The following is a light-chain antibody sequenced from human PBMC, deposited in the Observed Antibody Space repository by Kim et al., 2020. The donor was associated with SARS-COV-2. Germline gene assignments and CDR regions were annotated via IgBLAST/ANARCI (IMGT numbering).Light chain of an antibody. Sequence: LSLSPGERATLSCRASQSVSSSYLAWYQQKPGQAPRLLIYGASSRATGIPDRFSGSGSGTDFTLTISRLEPEDFAVYYCQQYGSSPFGGGTKVEI. V-gene: IGKV3-20*01. J-gene: IGKJ4*01. CDR2: GAS. CDR1: QSVSSSY. CDR3: QQYGSSP.